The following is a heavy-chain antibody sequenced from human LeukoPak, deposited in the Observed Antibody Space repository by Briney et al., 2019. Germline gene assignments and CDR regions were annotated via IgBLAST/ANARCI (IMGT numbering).Heavy chain of an antibody. CDR3: ARHDPYSQLWFGTGGMDV. CDR2: IYYSGST. D-gene: IGHD3-10*01. V-gene: IGHV4-30-4*01. Sequence: PSETLSLTCTVSGGSISSGDYYWSWIRQPPGTGLEWIGYIYYSGSTYYNPSLKSRVTISVDTSKNQFSLKLSSVTAADTAVYYCARHDPYSQLWFGTGGMDVWGQGTTVTVSS. CDR1: GGSISSGDYY. J-gene: IGHJ6*02.